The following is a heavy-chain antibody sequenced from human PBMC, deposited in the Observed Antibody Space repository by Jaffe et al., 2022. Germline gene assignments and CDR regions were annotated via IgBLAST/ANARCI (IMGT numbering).Heavy chain of an antibody. Sequence: QVQLVQSGSELKKPGASVKVSCKASGYTFTSYAMNWVRQAPGQGLEWMGWINTNTGNPTYAQGFTGRFVFSLDTSVSTAYLQISSLKAEDTAVYYCARGKYCSGGSCYPTSDWYFDLWGRGTLVTVSS. D-gene: IGHD2-15*01. CDR3: ARGKYCSGGSCYPTSDWYFDL. V-gene: IGHV7-4-1*02. CDR2: INTNTGNP. J-gene: IGHJ2*01. CDR1: GYTFTSYA.